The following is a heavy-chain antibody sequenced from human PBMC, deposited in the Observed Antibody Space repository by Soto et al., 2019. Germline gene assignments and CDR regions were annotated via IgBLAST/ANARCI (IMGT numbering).Heavy chain of an antibody. V-gene: IGHV1-3*01. CDR3: AREDGVVGSSASTAFDY. D-gene: IGHD6-6*01. J-gene: IGHJ4*02. Sequence: QVQLVRSGAEVKKPGASVKVSCKASGYTFTSYAMHWVRQAPGQRLEWMGWINAGNGNTKYSQKFQGRVTITRDTSASTAYMELSSLRSEDTAVYYCAREDGVVGSSASTAFDYWGQGTLVTVSS. CDR1: GYTFTSYA. CDR2: INAGNGNT.